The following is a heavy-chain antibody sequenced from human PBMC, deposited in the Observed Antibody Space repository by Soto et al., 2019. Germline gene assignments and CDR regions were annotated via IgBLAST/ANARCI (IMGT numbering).Heavy chain of an antibody. CDR3: ASLEWESTGYADY. Sequence: EVQLVESGGGLVQPGGSLRLSCAASGFTFGSNWMSWVRQAPGKGLEWVANIKRDGGEKYYVDSVKGRLTISRDNAKNTLHLQMNSLRADDTAVYYCASLEWESTGYADYWGQGALVTVSS. V-gene: IGHV3-7*03. D-gene: IGHD3-3*01. CDR1: GFTFGSNW. J-gene: IGHJ4*02. CDR2: IKRDGGEK.